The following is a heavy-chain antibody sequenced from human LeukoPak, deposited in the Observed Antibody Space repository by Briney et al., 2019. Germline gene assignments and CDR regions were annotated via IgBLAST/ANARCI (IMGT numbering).Heavy chain of an antibody. CDR2: ICCSSSYI. CDR3: ARAYRYDFWSGYYTPLYMDV. J-gene: IGHJ6*03. CDR1: VFAFLSYS. Sequence: GGSLTLSCAASVFAFLSYSVNWVRQAPGKGVECVSSICCSSSYIYYEDSVKGRFTNPRDNAKNSLYLQMNSRRAEDTAVYYCARAYRYDFWSGYYTPLYMDVWGKGTTVTVSS. V-gene: IGHV3-21*01. D-gene: IGHD3-3*01.